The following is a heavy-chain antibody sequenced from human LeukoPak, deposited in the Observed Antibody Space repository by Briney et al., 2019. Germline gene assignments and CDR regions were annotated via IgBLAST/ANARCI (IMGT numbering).Heavy chain of an antibody. J-gene: IGHJ4*02. Sequence: PGGSLKLSCAAFGFTFSGSAMHWARQASGKGLEWVGRIRSKANSYATAYAASVKGRFTISRDDSKNTAYLQMNSLKTEDTAVYYCTRLGAGMRDYWGQGTLVTVSS. V-gene: IGHV3-73*01. CDR2: IRSKANSYAT. D-gene: IGHD6-13*01. CDR1: GFTFSGSA. CDR3: TRLGAGMRDY.